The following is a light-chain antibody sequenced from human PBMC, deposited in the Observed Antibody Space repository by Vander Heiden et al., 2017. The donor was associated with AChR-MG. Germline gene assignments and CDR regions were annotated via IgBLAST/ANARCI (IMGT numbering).Light chain of an antibody. J-gene: IGLJ1*01. Sequence: SSELTQDPAVSVALGQTVRITCQGDSTRSYYASSYQQKPGQAPVLVIYGKNNRPSGIPDRFSGSSSGNTASLTITGAQAEDEADYYCNSRDSSGNPLYVFGTGTKVTVL. CDR2: GKN. CDR3: NSRDSSGNPLYV. V-gene: IGLV3-19*01. CDR1: STRSYY.